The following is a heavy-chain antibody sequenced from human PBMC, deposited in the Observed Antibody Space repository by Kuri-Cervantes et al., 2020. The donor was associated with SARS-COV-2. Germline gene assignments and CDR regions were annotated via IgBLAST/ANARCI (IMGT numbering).Heavy chain of an antibody. CDR2: IYPGDSDT. CDR1: GYSFTSYW. Sequence: GESLKISRKGLGYSFTSYWIGWVRQRPGKGLEWMGIIYPGDSDTIYSRSFQGQVTITADKSISTAYLQWSSLKASDTAMYYCARQMEYSSGHLYYYYYMDVWGKGTTVTVSS. V-gene: IGHV5-51*01. J-gene: IGHJ6*03. D-gene: IGHD6-19*01. CDR3: ARQMEYSSGHLYYYYYMDV.